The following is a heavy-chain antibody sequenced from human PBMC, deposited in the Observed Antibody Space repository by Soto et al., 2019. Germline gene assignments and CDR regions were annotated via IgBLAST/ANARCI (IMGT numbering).Heavy chain of an antibody. V-gene: IGHV1-18*01. CDR1: GYTFTSYG. CDR2: ISAYNGNT. CDR3: ARDSMLMGATPLNY. J-gene: IGHJ4*02. Sequence: GASVKASCKASGYTFTSYGISCVRQAPGQGLEWMGWISAYNGNTNYAQKLQGRVTMTTDTSTSTAYMELRSLRSDDTAVYYCARDSMLMGATPLNYWGQGTLVTVS. D-gene: IGHD1-26*01.